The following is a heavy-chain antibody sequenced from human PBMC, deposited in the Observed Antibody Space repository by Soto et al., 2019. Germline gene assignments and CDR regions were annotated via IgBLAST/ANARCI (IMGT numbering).Heavy chain of an antibody. CDR2: IYYRGNT. Sequence: QVQLQQSGPGLVKPSQTLSLTRTVSGDSISSGPYYWSWIRQHPGKGLEWLGYIYYRGNTYYNPSLKSRLTISVDTSKNQFSLNLSSVTVADTAVYYCARSTVTATDFYYYYMDVWGKGTTVTVSS. J-gene: IGHJ6*03. D-gene: IGHD4-4*01. V-gene: IGHV4-31*03. CDR3: ARSTVTATDFYYYYMDV. CDR1: GDSISSGPYY.